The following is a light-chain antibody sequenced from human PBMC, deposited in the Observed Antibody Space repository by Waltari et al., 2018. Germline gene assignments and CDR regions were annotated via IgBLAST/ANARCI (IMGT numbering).Light chain of an antibody. V-gene: IGKV4-1*01. Sequence: DIVMTHSPDSLAVSLGARATIYCKSSQRLLYSSNNKNYLAWYQQKPGPPPKLLIDWASTRQSGVPDRFSGSGSGSDFTLTISSLQAEDVAVYYCQQYYDSSLTFGGGTKVQIK. CDR1: QRLLYSSNNKNY. CDR2: WAS. CDR3: QQYYDSSLT. J-gene: IGKJ4*01.